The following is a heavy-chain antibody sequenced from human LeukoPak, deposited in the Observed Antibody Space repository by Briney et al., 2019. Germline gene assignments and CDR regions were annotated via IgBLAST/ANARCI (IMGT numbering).Heavy chain of an antibody. CDR2: IGTASDT. Sequence: PGGSLRLSCAASGFTFSSFDMHWVRQPTGQGLEWVSTIGTASDTYYPGSVEGRFTLPRDNAKNSLYLQMNSLTAGDTVVYYCARGPPRGKYYYMDVWGKGTTVTVSS. CDR3: ARGPPRGKYYYMDV. J-gene: IGHJ6*03. CDR1: GFTFSSFD. D-gene: IGHD1-1*01. V-gene: IGHV3-13*01.